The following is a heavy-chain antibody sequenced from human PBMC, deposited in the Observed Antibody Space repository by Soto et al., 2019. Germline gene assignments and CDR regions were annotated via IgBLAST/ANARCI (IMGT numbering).Heavy chain of an antibody. J-gene: IGHJ4*02. CDR1: GFTFEDYV. CDR3: VYYSQRGLGSTDSAFDN. D-gene: IGHD2-2*01. Sequence: GGSLRLSCEASGFTFEDYVMYWVRQVPGKGLEWVSLINWDGSGTYYADSVKGRFTISRDNSKNSLYLQMNSLRTEDTALYYCVYYSQRGLGSTDSAFDNWGQGTMVTVSS. CDR2: INWDGSGT. V-gene: IGHV3-43*01.